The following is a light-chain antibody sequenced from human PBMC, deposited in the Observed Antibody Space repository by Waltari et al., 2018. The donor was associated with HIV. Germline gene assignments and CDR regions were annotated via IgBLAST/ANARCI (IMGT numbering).Light chain of an antibody. J-gene: IGLJ3*02. CDR1: SSDVGAYIY. V-gene: IGLV2-14*03. Sequence: QSALTQPASMSGSPGQSITISCTGTSSDVGAYIYVSWYQQHPGKAPKLMIYDVINRPSGVSNRFSGSKSGNTASLTISGLQAEDEADYYCSSHTSSSPWVFGGGTKVTVL. CDR2: DVI. CDR3: SSHTSSSPWV.